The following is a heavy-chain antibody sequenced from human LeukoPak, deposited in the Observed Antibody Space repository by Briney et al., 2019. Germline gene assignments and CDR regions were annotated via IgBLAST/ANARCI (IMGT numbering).Heavy chain of an antibody. J-gene: IGHJ4*02. CDR3: AKTPYGDYSYFDY. CDR2: ISGSGGST. D-gene: IGHD4-17*01. V-gene: IGHV3-23*01. CDR1: GFTFSNYA. Sequence: GGSLRLSCAASGFTFSNYAMSWVRQAPGKGLEWVSAISGSGGSTYYADSVKGRFTISRDNSKNTLYLQMNSLRAEDTAVYYCAKTPYGDYSYFDYWGQGTLVTVSS.